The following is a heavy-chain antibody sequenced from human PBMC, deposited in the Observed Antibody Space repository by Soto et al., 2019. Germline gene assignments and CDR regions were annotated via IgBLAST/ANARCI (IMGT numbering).Heavy chain of an antibody. D-gene: IGHD3-10*01. Sequence: SVKVSCKASGGTFSSYTISWVRQAPGQGLEWMGRIIPILGIANYAQKFQGRVTITADKSTSTAYMELSSLRSEDTAVYYCARVTYYYGSGSSPDAFDIWGQGTMVTVSS. CDR3: ARVTYYYGSGSSPDAFDI. CDR1: GGTFSSYT. CDR2: IIPILGIA. J-gene: IGHJ3*02. V-gene: IGHV1-69*02.